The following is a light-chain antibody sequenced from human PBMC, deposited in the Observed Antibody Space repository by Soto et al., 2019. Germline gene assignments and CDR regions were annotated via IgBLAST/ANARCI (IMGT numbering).Light chain of an antibody. CDR3: QQYNNWPGT. CDR2: AAS. J-gene: IGKJ1*01. Sequence: EIVMTQSPATLSVSPGERATLSCRASQSVNSNLAWYQQKPGQAPRLLIYAASTRATGIPARFSGSGSGTDFTLTISSLQSEDFAVYYCQQYNNWPGTFGQGTKVDI. CDR1: QSVNSN. V-gene: IGKV3-15*01.